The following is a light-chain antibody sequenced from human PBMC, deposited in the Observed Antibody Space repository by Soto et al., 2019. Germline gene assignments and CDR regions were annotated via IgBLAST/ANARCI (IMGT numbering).Light chain of an antibody. V-gene: IGKV1-39*01. J-gene: IGKJ1*01. Sequence: DIQLTQSPSPLSASVGDRVTITCRASQSISTSLNWYQQKPGKAPNLLIFTSSNLESGVPSRFSGSGSGTDFTLNISSLQPEDFETYFCQQGYSRPRTFGQGTKVDIK. CDR1: QSISTS. CDR3: QQGYSRPRT. CDR2: TSS.